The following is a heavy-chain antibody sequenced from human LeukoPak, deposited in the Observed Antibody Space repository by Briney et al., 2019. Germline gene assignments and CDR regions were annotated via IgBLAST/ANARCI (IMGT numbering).Heavy chain of an antibody. D-gene: IGHD6-19*01. Sequence: GGSLRLSCAASGFTVSSNYMSWVRQAPGKGLELVSVIYSGGSTYYADSVKGRFTISRDNSKNTLYLQMNSLRAEDTAVYYCARANIAVAGFDYWGQGTLVTVSS. J-gene: IGHJ4*02. V-gene: IGHV3-66*02. CDR1: GFTVSSNY. CDR2: IYSGGST. CDR3: ARANIAVAGFDY.